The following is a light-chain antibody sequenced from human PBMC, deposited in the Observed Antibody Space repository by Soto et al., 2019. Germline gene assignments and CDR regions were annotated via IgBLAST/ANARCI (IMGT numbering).Light chain of an antibody. Sequence: DIQMTQSPSSLSASVGDRVTITCRASQSISGYLNWYQQKPGKAPKLLINAASNLQSGVPSRFSGGGSGTDFTLTISSLQPEDFATYYCQESYSTPWTFGQGTKVEIK. CDR1: QSISGY. J-gene: IGKJ1*01. V-gene: IGKV1-39*01. CDR2: AAS. CDR3: QESYSTPWT.